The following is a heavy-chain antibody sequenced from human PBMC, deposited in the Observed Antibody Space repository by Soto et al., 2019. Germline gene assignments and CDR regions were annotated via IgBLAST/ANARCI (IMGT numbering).Heavy chain of an antibody. CDR1: GYSVSSNSAA. Sequence: SQTLSLPCAISGYSVSSNSAAWNLIRQSPSRGLEWLGRTYYRSKWYNDYAVSVKSRITINPDTSKNQFSLQLNSVTPEDTAVYYCAKEPAAGSPSTDWGQGTLVTVSS. V-gene: IGHV6-1*01. J-gene: IGHJ4*02. D-gene: IGHD6-13*01. CDR2: TYYRSKWYN. CDR3: AKEPAAGSPSTD.